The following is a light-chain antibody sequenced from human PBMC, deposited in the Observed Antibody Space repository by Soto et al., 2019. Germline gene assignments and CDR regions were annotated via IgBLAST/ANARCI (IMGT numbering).Light chain of an antibody. CDR1: SSNIGAGYD. CDR2: GNT. CDR3: QSHDTSLSGYV. J-gene: IGLJ1*01. Sequence: QSVLTQPPSVSGAPGQRVTISCTGSSSNIGAGYDVHWYQQLPGTAPKLLIYGNTNRPSGVPDRFSGSKSGTSASLAITGLQAEDEADYYGQSHDTSLSGYVFGPGTKVTVL. V-gene: IGLV1-40*01.